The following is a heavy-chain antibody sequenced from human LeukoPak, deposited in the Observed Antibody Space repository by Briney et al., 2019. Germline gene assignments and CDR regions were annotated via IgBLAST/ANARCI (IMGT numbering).Heavy chain of an antibody. CDR2: IYYSGST. CDR1: GGSISSYY. CDR3: AKQGVKGGVFDY. D-gene: IGHD2-8*02. V-gene: IGHV4-59*01. J-gene: IGHJ4*02. Sequence: SETLSLTCTVSGGSISSYYWSWIRQPPGKGLEWIGYIYYSGSTNYNPSLKSRVTISVDTSKNQFSLKLSSVTAADTAVYYCAKQGVKGGVFDYWGQGTLVTVSS.